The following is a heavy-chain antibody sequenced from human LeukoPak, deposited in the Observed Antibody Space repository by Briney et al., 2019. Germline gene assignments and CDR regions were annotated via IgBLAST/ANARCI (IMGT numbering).Heavy chain of an antibody. V-gene: IGHV3-23*01. CDR1: GFTSRTDA. CDR2: ISGSGGNT. J-gene: IGHJ4*02. Sequence: VGSPRPSCAASGFTSRTDAMSWGREAPGQGLEWGSSISGSGGNTHYADSVKGRFTISRDNSKNTLYLQMNSLRAEDTAVYYCAKLSWREVLSDDFDYWGQGTLVTVSS. CDR3: AKLSWREVLSDDFDY. D-gene: IGHD1-26*01.